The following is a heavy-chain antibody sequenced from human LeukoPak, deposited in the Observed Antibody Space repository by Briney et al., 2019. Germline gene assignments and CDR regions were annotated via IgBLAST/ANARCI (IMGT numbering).Heavy chain of an antibody. Sequence: PGGSLRLSCAASGFTFDDYAMHWVRQAPGKGLEWVSAINWNSGNIGYADSVKGRFTISRGNAKNSLYLQMNSLRAEDTAVYFCARDASPYYGSGYYMDVWGKGTTVTVSS. CDR2: INWNSGNI. D-gene: IGHD3-10*01. J-gene: IGHJ6*03. CDR3: ARDASPYYGSGYYMDV. CDR1: GFTFDDYA. V-gene: IGHV3-9*01.